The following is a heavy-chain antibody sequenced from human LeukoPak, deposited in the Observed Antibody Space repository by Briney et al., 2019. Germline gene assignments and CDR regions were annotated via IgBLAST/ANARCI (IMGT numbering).Heavy chain of an antibody. V-gene: IGHV3-30*18. CDR2: ISYDGSNK. J-gene: IGHJ4*02. CDR3: AKDRGPIVVVITLDY. D-gene: IGHD3-22*01. CDR1: GFTFSSYG. Sequence: GRSLRLSCAASGFTFSSYGMHWVRQAPGKGLEWVAVISYDGSNKYYADSVKGRFTISRDNSKNTLYLQMNSLRAEDTAVYYCAKDRGPIVVVITLDYWGQGTLVAVSS.